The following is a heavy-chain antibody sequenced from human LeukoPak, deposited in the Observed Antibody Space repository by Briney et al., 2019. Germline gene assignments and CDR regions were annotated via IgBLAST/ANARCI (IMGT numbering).Heavy chain of an antibody. CDR3: ARGTTAYCGGDCYSDWFDP. J-gene: IGHJ5*02. D-gene: IGHD2-21*02. V-gene: IGHV1-2*02. Sequence: WASVKVSCKASGYTFTGYYMHWVRQAPGQGLEWMGWINPNSGGTNYAQKFQGRVTMTRDTSISTAYMELSRLRSDDTAVYYCARGTTAYCGGDCYSDWFDPWGQGTLVTVSS. CDR1: GYTFTGYY. CDR2: INPNSGGT.